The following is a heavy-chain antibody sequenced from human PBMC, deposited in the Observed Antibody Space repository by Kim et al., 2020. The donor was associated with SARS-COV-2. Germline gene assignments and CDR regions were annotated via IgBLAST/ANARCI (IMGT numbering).Heavy chain of an antibody. D-gene: IGHD3-10*01. CDR3: ARVRGVLLWFGELRGDYGMDV. J-gene: IGHJ6*02. CDR1: GFTFSDYY. Sequence: GGSLRLSCAASGFTFSDYYMSWIRQAPGKGLEWVSYISSSGSTIYCADSVKGRFTISRDNAKNSLYLQMNSLRAEDTAVYYCARVRGVLLWFGELRGDYGMDVWGQGTTVTVSS. V-gene: IGHV3-11*04. CDR2: ISSSGSTI.